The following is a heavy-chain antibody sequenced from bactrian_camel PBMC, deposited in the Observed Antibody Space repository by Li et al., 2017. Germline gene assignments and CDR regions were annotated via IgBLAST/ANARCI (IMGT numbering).Heavy chain of an antibody. CDR2: IRVSGDGM. CDR1: GDTVSNYC. CDR3: AASYRVFGLCSSADYAYDY. V-gene: IGHV3S35*01. Sequence: VQLVESGGGSVQAGGSLKLSCLVSGDTVSNYCLGWFRLAPGKRREGVAYIRVSGDGMDYRDSVAGRFTISVDNAKNMVYLQMDSLKPEDTALYYCAASYRVFGLCSSADYAYDYWGQGTQVTVS. J-gene: IGHJ4*01. D-gene: IGHD3*01.